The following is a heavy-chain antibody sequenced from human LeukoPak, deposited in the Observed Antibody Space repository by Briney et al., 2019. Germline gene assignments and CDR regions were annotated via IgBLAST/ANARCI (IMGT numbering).Heavy chain of an antibody. V-gene: IGHV4-59*08. CDR1: GGSISSYY. D-gene: IGHD2/OR15-2a*01. J-gene: IGHJ4*02. CDR2: ISDIGSI. Sequence: SETLSLTCTVSGGSISSYYWSWIRQPPGKGLEWIAHISDIGSINYNPSLKRRVTISLETSKNQFSLTLSSVTAAHTAVYYCAGHHPRNTVDFWGQGTLVTVSS. CDR3: AGHHPRNTVDF.